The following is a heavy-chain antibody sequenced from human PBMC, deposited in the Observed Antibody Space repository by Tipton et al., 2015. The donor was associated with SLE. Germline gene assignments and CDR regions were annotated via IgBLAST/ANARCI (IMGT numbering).Heavy chain of an antibody. J-gene: IGHJ4*02. CDR1: GGSISSGSYY. V-gene: IGHV4-61*09. Sequence: LRLSCTVSGGSISSGSYYWNWIRQPAGKGQEWIGHIYTSGSTNYNPPLKSRVTISVDTSKNQFSLKLSSVTAADTAVYYWARDIEAPGDFLYFDYWGQGILVTVSS. CDR2: IYTSGST. D-gene: IGHD7-27*01. CDR3: ARDIEAPGDFLYFDY.